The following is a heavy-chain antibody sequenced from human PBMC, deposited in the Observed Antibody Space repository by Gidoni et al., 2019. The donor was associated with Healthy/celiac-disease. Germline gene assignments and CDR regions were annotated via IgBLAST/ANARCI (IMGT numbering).Heavy chain of an antibody. CDR2: FIPIFCTA. CDR3: ARGDYYDSSGYSGSDY. D-gene: IGHD3-22*01. Sequence: QVQLVQSGAEVKKPGSSVKVSCKASGGTFSSYAISWVRQAPGQGLEWMGVFIPIFCTATYAHKFQGRVTITADESTSTAYMELSSLISEDTALYYCARGDYYDSSGYSGSDYWGQGTLVTVSS. CDR1: GGTFSSYA. J-gene: IGHJ4*02. V-gene: IGHV1-69*01.